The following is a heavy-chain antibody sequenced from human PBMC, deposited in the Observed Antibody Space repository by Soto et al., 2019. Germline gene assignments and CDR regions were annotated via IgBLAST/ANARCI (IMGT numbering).Heavy chain of an antibody. CDR3: ASTTNYYDCSGQFDY. Sequence: QVQLVESGGGVVQPGRSLRLSCAASEFIFSSYAMHWVRQAPGKGLEWVAVISYDGSNKYYADSVKGRFTISTDNSKNTLYLQMNSLIAEDTAAYYCASTTNYYDCSGQFDYWGQGTLVIVSS. CDR1: EFIFSSYA. J-gene: IGHJ4*02. D-gene: IGHD3-22*01. CDR2: ISYDGSNK. V-gene: IGHV3-30-3*01.